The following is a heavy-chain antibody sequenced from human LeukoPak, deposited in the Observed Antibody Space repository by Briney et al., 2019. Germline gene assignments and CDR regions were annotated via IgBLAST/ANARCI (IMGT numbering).Heavy chain of an antibody. CDR1: GFTFSNHW. V-gene: IGHV3-74*03. CDR2: IDEGGSNA. Sequence: GGSLRLSCAASGFTFSNHWMHWVRQAPGKGLVWVSRIDEGGSNAMFADSVKGRFSISRDNAKNTVNLQMNSLRAEDTGVYYCIRDEALWRLDYWGQGTLVTVSS. CDR3: IRDEALWRLDY. J-gene: IGHJ4*02. D-gene: IGHD2-21*01.